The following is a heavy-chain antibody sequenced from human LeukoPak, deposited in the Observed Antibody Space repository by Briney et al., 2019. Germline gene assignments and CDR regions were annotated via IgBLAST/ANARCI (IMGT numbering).Heavy chain of an antibody. V-gene: IGHV4-39*07. CDR3: ARGAPTTYYDFWSGYSAPYYFDY. J-gene: IGHJ4*02. Sequence: PSETLSLTCTVSGGSIRSSYYYWGWIRQPPGKGLEWIGSIYDSGSTNYNPSLKSRVTISVDTSKNQFSLKLSSVTAADTAVYYCARGAPTTYYDFWSGYSAPYYFDYWGQGTLVTVSS. CDR1: GGSIRSSYYY. D-gene: IGHD3-3*01. CDR2: IYDSGST.